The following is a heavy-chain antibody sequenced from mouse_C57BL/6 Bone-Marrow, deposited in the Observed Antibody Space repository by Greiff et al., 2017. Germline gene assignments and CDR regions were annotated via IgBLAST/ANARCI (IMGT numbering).Heavy chain of an antibody. CDR3: ARAFDY. CDR1: GYPFPSYG. V-gene: IGHV1-81*01. J-gene: IGHJ2*01. Sequence: VKLMESGAELARPGASVKLSCKASGYPFPSYGLSWVKQRTGPGLEWIGEIYPRSGNTYYNEKFKGKATLTADKSSSTAYMELRSLTSEDSAVYFCARAFDYWGQGTTLTVSS. CDR2: IYPRSGNT.